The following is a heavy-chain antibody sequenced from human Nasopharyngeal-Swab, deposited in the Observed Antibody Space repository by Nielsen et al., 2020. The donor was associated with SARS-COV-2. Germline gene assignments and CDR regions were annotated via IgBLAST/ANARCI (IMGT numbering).Heavy chain of an antibody. CDR3: ARGYGDYDY. J-gene: IGHJ4*02. CDR1: GGSLSGYY. D-gene: IGHD4-17*01. CDR2: INHSGST. V-gene: IGHV4-34*01. Sequence: GSLRLSCAVYGGSLSGYYWSWIRQPPGKGLEWIGEINHSGSTNYNPSLKSRVTISVDTSKKQFSLKLNSVTAADTAVYYCARGYGDYDYWGQGTLVTVSS.